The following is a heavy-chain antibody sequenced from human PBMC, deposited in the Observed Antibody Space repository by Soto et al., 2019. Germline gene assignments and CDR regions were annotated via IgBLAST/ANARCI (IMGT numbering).Heavy chain of an antibody. Sequence: SVKVSCKASGYTFNTYGITWVLQAPGQGLEWMGWINPYNGNTKFAQKLQDRVTMTTATSTSTAYMELASLRSDDTAVYYCARGCIAVTTHLCYWGQGTLVTVYS. V-gene: IGHV1-18*01. CDR3: ARGCIAVTTHLCY. CDR1: GYTFNTYG. D-gene: IGHD4-17*01. CDR2: INPYNGNT. J-gene: IGHJ4*02.